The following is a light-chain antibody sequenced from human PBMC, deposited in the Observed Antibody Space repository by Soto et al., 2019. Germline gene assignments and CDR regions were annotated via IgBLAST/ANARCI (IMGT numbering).Light chain of an antibody. CDR2: GAS. V-gene: IGKV3-20*01. CDR1: QSVNSDY. Sequence: EIVLTQSPGTLSLSPGERATLSCRASQSVNSDYLARYQQRPGQAPRLLIYGASSRATGIPDRFSGSGSGTDFTLPISSLDPADFAVYYCQQYGGTPPITFGQGTRLEV. CDR3: QQYGGTPPIT. J-gene: IGKJ5*01.